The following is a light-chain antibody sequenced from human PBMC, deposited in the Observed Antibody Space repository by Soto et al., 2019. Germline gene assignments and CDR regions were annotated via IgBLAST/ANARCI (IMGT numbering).Light chain of an antibody. CDR2: EVT. J-gene: IGLJ1*01. V-gene: IGLV2-14*01. Sequence: QSVLTQPASVSGSPGQSITMSCTGTSSDIGASNYVSWYRQPPGEAPKLLIYEVTQRPSGVSDRFSGSKSGNTASLTISGLQAEDEADYYCSSYTTSRAVVFGTGTKLTVL. CDR1: SSDIGASNY. CDR3: SSYTTSRAVV.